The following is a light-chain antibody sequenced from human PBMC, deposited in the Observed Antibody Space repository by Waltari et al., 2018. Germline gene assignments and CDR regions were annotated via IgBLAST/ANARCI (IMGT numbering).Light chain of an antibody. CDR2: EGS. CDR1: INDVGGYSY. CDR3: SSYAGSNTWV. V-gene: IGLV2-8*01. Sequence: QSALTQPPSASGSPGQSVTISCTGTINDVGGYSYVSWYQQYQGKAPKFIIYEGSKRPSGVPDRFSGSKAANTASLTVSGLQAEDEADYYCSSYAGSNTWVFGSGTKVTVL. J-gene: IGLJ1*01.